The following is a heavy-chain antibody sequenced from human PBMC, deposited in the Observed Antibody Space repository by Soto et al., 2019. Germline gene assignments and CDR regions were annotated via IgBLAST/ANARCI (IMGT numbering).Heavy chain of an antibody. CDR3: ARLYSYFTAPIDY. V-gene: IGHV3-7*01. CDR2: IKQDGSEK. D-gene: IGHD4-4*01. J-gene: IGHJ4*02. Sequence: GGSLRLSCAASGFTVSSNYMSWVRQAPGKGLEWVANIKQDGSEKYYVDSVKGRFTIYRDNVRNSLSLRMNSLRAEDTAVYYCARLYSYFTAPIDYWGQGTLVTV. CDR1: GFTVSSNY.